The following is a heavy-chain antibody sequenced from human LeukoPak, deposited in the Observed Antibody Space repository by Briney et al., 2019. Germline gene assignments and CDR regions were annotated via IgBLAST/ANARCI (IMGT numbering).Heavy chain of an antibody. CDR3: ARDEIYCSGGSCYSFDY. CDR1: GYTFTSYY. D-gene: IGHD2-15*01. CDR2: INPSGGST. V-gene: IGHV1-46*01. Sequence: ASVKVSCKASGYTFTSYYMHWVRQAPGQGLEWMGIINPSGGSTSYAQKFQGRVTMTRDTSTSTVYIELSSLSSEDTAVYYCARDEIYCSGGSCYSFDYWGQGTLVTVSS. J-gene: IGHJ4*02.